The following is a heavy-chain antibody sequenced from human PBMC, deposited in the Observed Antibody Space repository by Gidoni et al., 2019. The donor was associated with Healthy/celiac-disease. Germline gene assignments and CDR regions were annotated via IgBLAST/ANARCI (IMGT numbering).Heavy chain of an antibody. CDR3: ATLKQEYSNYVRGAFDI. CDR1: GGTFSSYA. D-gene: IGHD4-4*01. J-gene: IGHJ3*02. CDR2: IIPIFGTA. V-gene: IGHV1-69*01. Sequence: GKKPGSSVKVSCKASGGTFSSYAISWVRQAPGQGLEWMGGIIPIFGTANYAQKFQGRVTITADESTSTAYMELSSLRSEDTAVYYCATLKQEYSNYVRGAFDIWGQGTMVTVSS.